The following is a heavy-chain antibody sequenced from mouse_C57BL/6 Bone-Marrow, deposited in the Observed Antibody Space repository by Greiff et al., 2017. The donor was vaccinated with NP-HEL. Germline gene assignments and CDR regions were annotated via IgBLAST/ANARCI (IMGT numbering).Heavy chain of an antibody. V-gene: IGHV3-6*01. CDR3: ARLLDWYFDV. CDR2: ISYDGSN. CDR1: GYSITSGYY. Sequence: DVKLQESGPGLVKPSQSLSLTCSVTGYSITSGYYWNWIRQFPGNKLEWMGYISYDGSNNYNPSLKNRISITRDTSKNQFFLKLNSVTTEDTATYYCARLLDWYFDVWGTGTTVTVSS. J-gene: IGHJ1*03.